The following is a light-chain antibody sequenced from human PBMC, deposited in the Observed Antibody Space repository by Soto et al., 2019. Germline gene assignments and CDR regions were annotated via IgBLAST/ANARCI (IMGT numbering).Light chain of an antibody. Sequence: DIQMTQSPSSLSATVGDGVTITCRASQGISNYLAWYQQKPGKAPKLLIYGASTLQTGVPSRFSGSGSGTDFTLTISSLQPEDVATYYCQKYDYVPWTFGQGTKVEIK. V-gene: IGKV1-27*01. J-gene: IGKJ1*01. CDR2: GAS. CDR3: QKYDYVPWT. CDR1: QGISNY.